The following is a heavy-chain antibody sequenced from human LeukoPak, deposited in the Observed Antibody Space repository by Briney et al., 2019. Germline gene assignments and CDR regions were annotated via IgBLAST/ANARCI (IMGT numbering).Heavy chain of an antibody. Sequence: SVKVSCKASGGTFSSYAISWVRQAPGQGLEWMGGIIPIFGTANYAQKSQGRVTITTDESTSTAYMELSSLRSEDTAVYYWAIRDCSGCICYLTDYFDYWGEGTLVTVSS. J-gene: IGHJ4*02. CDR2: IIPIFGTA. CDR1: GGTFSSYA. CDR3: AIRDCSGCICYLTDYFDY. V-gene: IGHV1-69*05. D-gene: IGHD2-15*01.